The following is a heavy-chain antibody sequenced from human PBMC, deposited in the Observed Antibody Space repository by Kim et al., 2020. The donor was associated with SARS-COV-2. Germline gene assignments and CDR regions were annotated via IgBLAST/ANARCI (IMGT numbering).Heavy chain of an antibody. CDR2: ISSSSSYI. Sequence: GGSLRLSCAASGFTFSSYSMNWVRQAPGKGLEWVSSISSSSSYIYYADSVKGRFTISRDNAKNSLYLQMNSLRAEDTAVYYCARGGGIVAYGMDVWGQGTTVTVSS. J-gene: IGHJ6*02. D-gene: IGHD5-12*01. CDR3: ARGGGIVAYGMDV. CDR1: GFTFSSYS. V-gene: IGHV3-21*01.